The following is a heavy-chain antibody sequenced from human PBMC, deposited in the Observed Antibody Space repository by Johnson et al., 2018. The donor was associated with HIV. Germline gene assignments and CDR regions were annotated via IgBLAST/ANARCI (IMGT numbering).Heavy chain of an antibody. CDR3: ARGKKQWLDEDAFDI. CDR2: INSDGSST. Sequence: VQLVESEGGLVKPGDSFRLSCEVSGFTFSSYWMHWVRQAPGKVLVWVSRINSDGSSTSYADSVKGRFTISRDNAKNTLYLQMNSLRAEDTAVYYCARGKKQWLDEDAFDIWGQGTMVTVSS. CDR1: GFTFSSYW. D-gene: IGHD6-19*01. J-gene: IGHJ3*02. V-gene: IGHV3-74*02.